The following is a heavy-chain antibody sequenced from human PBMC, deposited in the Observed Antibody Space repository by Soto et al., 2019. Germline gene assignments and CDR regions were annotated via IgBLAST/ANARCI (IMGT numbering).Heavy chain of an antibody. CDR3: AKEFPYHVIRERYRHY. Sequence: GNCVAGNGGDGNLFRRSPSKGLEWLGRTYYRSSWYNDYAVSVKSRITVTPDTSKNQFSLHLNSVPPEDTAVYYFAKEFPYHVIRERYRHYWGQAPLITVS. D-gene: IGHD1-1*01. CDR2: TYYRSSWYN. J-gene: IGHJ4*02. V-gene: IGHV6-1*01. CDR1: GNCVAGNGGD.